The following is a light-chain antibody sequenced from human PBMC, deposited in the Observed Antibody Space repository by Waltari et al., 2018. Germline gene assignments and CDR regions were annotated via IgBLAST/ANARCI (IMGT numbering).Light chain of an antibody. CDR1: HSNIGTNS. Sequence: QSVLTQSPSASATPGQTLSISCSGSHSNIGTNSVHWYQQVPGTAPKLLIHTNNQRPWGGPDRFSGSKSGTSASLAISGLRSEDEADYYCAAFDDTLGGHYVFGPGTKVTV. CDR2: TNN. J-gene: IGLJ1*01. V-gene: IGLV1-47*01. CDR3: AAFDDTLGGHYV.